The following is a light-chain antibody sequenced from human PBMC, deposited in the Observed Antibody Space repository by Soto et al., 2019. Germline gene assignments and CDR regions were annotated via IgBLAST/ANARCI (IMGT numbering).Light chain of an antibody. CDR1: QSISSW. CDR2: DAS. J-gene: IGKJ2*01. V-gene: IGKV1-5*01. CDR3: QQYNSYPL. Sequence: DIQMTQSPSTLSASVGDRVTITCRASQSISSWLAWYQQKPGKAPKLLIYDASSLESGVPSRFSGSGYGTEFTLTISSRQPDDFATYYCQQYNSYPLFGQGTKLEIK.